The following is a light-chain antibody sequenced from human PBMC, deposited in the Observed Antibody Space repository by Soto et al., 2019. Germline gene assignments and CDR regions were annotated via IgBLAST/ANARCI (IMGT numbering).Light chain of an antibody. J-gene: IGKJ1*01. CDR2: AAS. V-gene: IGKV1-39*01. CDR1: QSISNY. Sequence: DIQMTQSPSSLSASVGDRVTITCRASQSISNYLNWYQQRPGKAPNLLIYAASSMISGVPSRFSGSGSGTDFTLTITSLRPEDFATYYCQQSYHTSWTFGQGTKVDNK. CDR3: QQSYHTSWT.